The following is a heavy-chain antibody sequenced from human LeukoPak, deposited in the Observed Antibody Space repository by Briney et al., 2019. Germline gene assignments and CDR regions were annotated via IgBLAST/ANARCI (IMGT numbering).Heavy chain of an antibody. Sequence: PSETLSLTCTVSGGSISSSSYYWGWIRQPPGKGLEWSGSIYYSGSTYYNPSLKSRVTISVDTSKNQFSLKLSSVTAADTAVYYCARGGAGGDSSWPFDYWGQGTLVTVSS. V-gene: IGHV4-39*07. D-gene: IGHD6-13*01. CDR2: IYYSGST. CDR3: ARGGAGGDSSWPFDY. CDR1: GGSISSSSYY. J-gene: IGHJ4*02.